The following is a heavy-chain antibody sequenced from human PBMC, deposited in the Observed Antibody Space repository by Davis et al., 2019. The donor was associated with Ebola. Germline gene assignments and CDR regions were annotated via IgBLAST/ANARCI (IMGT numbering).Heavy chain of an antibody. CDR2: ISYDGSNK. CDR1: GFTFSSYA. V-gene: IGHV3-30-3*02. CDR3: AKLEQWLVYYYYYGMDV. Sequence: GESLKISCAASGFTFSSYAMHWVRQAPGKGLEWVAVISYDGSNKYYADSVKGRFTISRDNSKNTLYLQMNSLRAEDTAVYYCAKLEQWLVYYYYYGMDVWGQGTTVTVSS. D-gene: IGHD6-19*01. J-gene: IGHJ6*02.